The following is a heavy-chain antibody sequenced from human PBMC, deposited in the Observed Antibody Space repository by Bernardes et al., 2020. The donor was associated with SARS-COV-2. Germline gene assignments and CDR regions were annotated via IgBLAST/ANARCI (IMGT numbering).Heavy chain of an antibody. J-gene: IGHJ4*02. D-gene: IGHD2-21*01. Sequence: ASVKVSCKASGYTFSDYYIHWLRQAPGQGLEWMGWISPKSGATNYAQRFQGRVTMTRDTSINTDYMELSRLRSDDTAVYYCARTYYYDHGGDSLFDHWGQGTLVTVSS. CDR3: ARTYYYDHGGDSLFDH. CDR1: GYTFSDYY. V-gene: IGHV1-2*02. CDR2: ISPKSGAT.